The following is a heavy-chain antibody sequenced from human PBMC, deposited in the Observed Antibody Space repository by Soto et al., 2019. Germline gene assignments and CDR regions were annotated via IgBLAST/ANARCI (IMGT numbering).Heavy chain of an antibody. D-gene: IGHD2-8*02. V-gene: IGHV2-5*02. CDR3: AHILVDVLGDFFDY. CDR2: IYWDDDK. CDR1: GFSLSNIRAA. J-gene: IGHJ4*02. Sequence: QITLKESGPTLVKPTQTLTLTCSFSGFSLSNIRAAVAWVRQPPGEALEWLALIYWDDDKRYRPSLKTRLTITKDTPKSRVVLTRTDMDPVDTATYYCAHILVDVLGDFFDYWGQGTLLTVSS.